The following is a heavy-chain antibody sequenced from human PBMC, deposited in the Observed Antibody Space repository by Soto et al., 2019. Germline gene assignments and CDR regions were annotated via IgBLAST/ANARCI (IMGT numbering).Heavy chain of an antibody. CDR2: IYYSGST. J-gene: IGHJ5*02. V-gene: IGHV4-30-4*01. D-gene: IGHD6-6*01. CDR1: GGSISSGDYY. CDR3: ARERPDGARLDP. Sequence: PSETLSLTCTVSGGSISSGDYYWSWIRQPPGKGLEWIGYIYYSGSTFYNPSLKSRLTISVDTSKNQFSLKLSSVTAADTAVYYCARERPDGARLDPWGQEPWSPSPQ.